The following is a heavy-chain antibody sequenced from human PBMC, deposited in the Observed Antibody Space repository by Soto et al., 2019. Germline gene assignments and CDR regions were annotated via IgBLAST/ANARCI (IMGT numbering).Heavy chain of an antibody. J-gene: IGHJ4*02. CDR2: IYYSGST. CDR3: ARRGSGWYLDY. Sequence: PSETLSLTCTVSGGSISSCSCYWVWIRQPPGKGLEWIGSIYYSGSTYYNPSLKSRVTISVDTSKNQFSLKLSSVTAADTAVYYCARRGSGWYLDYWGQGTLVTVSS. CDR1: GGSISSCSCY. V-gene: IGHV4-39*01. D-gene: IGHD6-19*01.